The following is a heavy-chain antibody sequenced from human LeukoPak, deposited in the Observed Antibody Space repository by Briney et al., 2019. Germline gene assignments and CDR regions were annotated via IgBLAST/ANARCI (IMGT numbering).Heavy chain of an antibody. D-gene: IGHD3-10*01. Sequence: SETLSLTCTVSGGSISSSSYYWGWLRQPPGKGLEWIGSIYYSGSTYYNPSLKSRVTISVDTSKNQFSLKLSSVTAADTAVYYCARHQWFGELTEFDYWGQGTLVTVSS. CDR2: IYYSGST. J-gene: IGHJ4*02. CDR3: ARHQWFGELTEFDY. V-gene: IGHV4-39*01. CDR1: GGSISSSSYY.